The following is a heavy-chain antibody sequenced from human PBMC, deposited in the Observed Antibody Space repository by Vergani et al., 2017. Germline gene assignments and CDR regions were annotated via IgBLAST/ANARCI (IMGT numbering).Heavy chain of an antibody. V-gene: IGHV5-51*01. J-gene: IGHJ4*02. CDR1: GYSFTSYW. D-gene: IGHD2-15*01. Sequence: EVQLVQSGAEVKTPGESLTISCKGSGYSFTSYWIGWVRQTPGKGLEWMGIIYPGDSDTRYSPSFQGQVTISADKSISTAYLQWSSLKASDTAMYYCAGHEACSGGSCYSSGFDYWGQGTLVTVSS. CDR2: IYPGDSDT. CDR3: AGHEACSGGSCYSSGFDY.